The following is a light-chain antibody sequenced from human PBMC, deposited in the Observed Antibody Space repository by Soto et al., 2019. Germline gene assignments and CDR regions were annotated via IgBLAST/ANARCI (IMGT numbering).Light chain of an antibody. CDR2: DAS. V-gene: IGKV1-13*02. J-gene: IGKJ2*01. CDR1: QGINSA. Sequence: AIQLTQSPSSLSASVGDRVTITCRASQGINSALAWYQQKPGKAPKLLIYDASSLKSGVPSRFSGSGSGTDFTLIISSLQPEDFATYYCQQFHSYPQTFGQGTKLEIK. CDR3: QQFHSYPQT.